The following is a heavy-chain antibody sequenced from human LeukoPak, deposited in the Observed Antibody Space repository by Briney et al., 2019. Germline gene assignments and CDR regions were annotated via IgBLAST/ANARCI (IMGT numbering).Heavy chain of an antibody. D-gene: IGHD3/OR15-3a*01. J-gene: IGHJ4*02. V-gene: IGHV3-15*01. Sequence: GGSLRLSCVASGFTFSTAWMSWLRQAPGKGLEWVGRIKSITDGGTADYAAPVKGRFTISRDDSKNTLYLQMNSLKTEDTAVYYCTGLARGYWGQGTLVTVSS. CDR1: GFTFSTAW. CDR3: TGLARGY. CDR2: IKSITDGGTA.